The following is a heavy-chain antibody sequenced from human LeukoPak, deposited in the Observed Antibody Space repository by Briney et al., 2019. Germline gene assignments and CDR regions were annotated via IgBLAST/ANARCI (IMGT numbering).Heavy chain of an antibody. J-gene: IGHJ6*03. Sequence: VASVKVSCKASGGTFISYAISWVRQAPGQGLEWMGGIIPIFGTANYAQKFQGRVTITADKSTSTAYLELGRLRSEDTAVYYCARGRYDFWSGYDYYYMDVWGKGTPVTVSS. CDR3: ARGRYDFWSGYDYYYMDV. D-gene: IGHD3-3*01. CDR1: GGTFISYA. CDR2: IIPIFGTA. V-gene: IGHV1-69*06.